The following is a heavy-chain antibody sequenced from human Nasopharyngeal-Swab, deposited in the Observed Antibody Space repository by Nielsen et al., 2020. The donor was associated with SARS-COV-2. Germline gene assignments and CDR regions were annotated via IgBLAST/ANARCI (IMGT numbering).Heavy chain of an antibody. CDR2: INTNTGNP. Sequence: ASVKVSCKASGYTFTSYAMNWVRQAPGQGLEWMGWINTNTGNPTYAQGFTGRSVFSLDTSVSTAYLQISSLKAEDTAVYYCARDLVGRYDILTGSLFDPWGQGTLVTVSS. D-gene: IGHD3-9*01. V-gene: IGHV7-4-1*02. CDR1: GYTFTSYA. CDR3: ARDLVGRYDILTGSLFDP. J-gene: IGHJ5*02.